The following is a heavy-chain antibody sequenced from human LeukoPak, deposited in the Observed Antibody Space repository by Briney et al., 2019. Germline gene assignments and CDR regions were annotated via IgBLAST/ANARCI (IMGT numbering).Heavy chain of an antibody. V-gene: IGHV3-49*04. D-gene: IGHD3-22*01. CDR2: IRSKAYGGTT. CDR1: GFTFGDYA. Sequence: GRSLRLSCTASGFTFGDYAMSWVRQAPGKGLEWVGFIRSKAYGGTTEHAASVKGRFTVSRDDSKSIAYLEMNSLKTEDTAVYYCTRERYGSGYYGYWGQGTLVTVSS. J-gene: IGHJ4*02. CDR3: TRERYGSGYYGY.